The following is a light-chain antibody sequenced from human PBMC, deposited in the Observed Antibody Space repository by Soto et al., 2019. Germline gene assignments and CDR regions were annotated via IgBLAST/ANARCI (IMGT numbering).Light chain of an antibody. J-gene: IGKJ4*01. V-gene: IGKV3-11*01. CDR1: QSVSSY. CDR2: DAS. Sequence: EIVLTQSPATLSLSPGERATLSCRASQSVSSYLAWYQQRPGQAPRLLIYDASKRATGIPAKFSGSGSGTDFTLTISTLEPEDFAVYYCQQRSNWPLTFGGGTKVDIK. CDR3: QQRSNWPLT.